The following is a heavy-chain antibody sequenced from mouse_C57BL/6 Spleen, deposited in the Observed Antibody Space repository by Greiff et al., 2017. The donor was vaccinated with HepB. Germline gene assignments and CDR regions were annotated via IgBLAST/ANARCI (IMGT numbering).Heavy chain of an antibody. V-gene: IGHV5-17*01. J-gene: IGHJ4*01. CDR3: ARPPTGTRYAMDY. CDR2: ISSGSSTI. D-gene: IGHD4-1*02. CDR1: GFTFSDYG. Sequence: EVQRVESGGGLVKPGGSLKLSCAASGFTFSDYGMHWVRQAPEKGLEWVAYISSGSSTIYYADTVKGRFTISRDNAKNTVFLQMTSLRSEDTAMYYCARPPTGTRYAMDYWGQGTSVTGSS.